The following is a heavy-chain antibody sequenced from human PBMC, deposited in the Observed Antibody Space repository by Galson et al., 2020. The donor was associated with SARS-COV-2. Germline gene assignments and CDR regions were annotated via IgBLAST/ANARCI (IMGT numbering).Heavy chain of an antibody. Sequence: GGSLRLSCVASTFNFYSFGMHWVRQAPGRGLEWVAFVRYDGNIKNYADSVKGRFTISRDNSKNTLYLEMNSLRRDDSALYYCAKDNGGTAVPQYYFNLWGRGSLVTVSS. CDR2: VRYDGNIK. CDR3: AKDNGGTAVPQYYFNL. J-gene: IGHJ2*01. D-gene: IGHD2-2*01. CDR1: TFNFYSFG. V-gene: IGHV3-30*02.